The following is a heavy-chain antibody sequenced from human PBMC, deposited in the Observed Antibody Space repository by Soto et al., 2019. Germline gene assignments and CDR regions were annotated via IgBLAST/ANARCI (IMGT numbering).Heavy chain of an antibody. CDR3: ARPHPPRYYYGMDV. V-gene: IGHV3-30-3*01. Sequence: VGSLRLSCAASGFTFSSYAMHWVRQAPGKGLEWVAVISYDGSNKYYADSVKGRFTISRDNSKNTLYLQMNSLRAEDTAVYYCARPHPPRYYYGMDVWGQGTTVTVSS. CDR2: ISYDGSNK. CDR1: GFTFSSYA. J-gene: IGHJ6*02.